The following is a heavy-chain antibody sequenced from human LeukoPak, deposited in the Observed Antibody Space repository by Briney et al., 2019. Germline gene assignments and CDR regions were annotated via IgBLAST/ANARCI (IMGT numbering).Heavy chain of an antibody. CDR1: GGSISSSSYY. Sequence: PSETLSLTCTVSGGSISSSSYYWGWIRQPPGKGLEWIGSIYYSGSTYYNPSLKSRVTISVDTSKNQFSLELSSVTAADTAVYYCARSLWRTTGGDYFDYWGQGTLVTVSS. D-gene: IGHD4-17*01. CDR2: IYYSGST. J-gene: IGHJ4*02. V-gene: IGHV4-39*01. CDR3: ARSLWRTTGGDYFDY.